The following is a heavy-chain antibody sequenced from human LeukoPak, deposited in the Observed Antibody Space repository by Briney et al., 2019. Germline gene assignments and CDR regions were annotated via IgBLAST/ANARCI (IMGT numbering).Heavy chain of an antibody. CDR1: GGSISSGGYY. D-gene: IGHD3-9*01. Sequence: SETLSLTCTVSGGSISSGGYYWSWIRQHPGKGLEWIGYIYYSGSTHYNPALKSRVTISVDTSKNQFSLKLSSVTAADTAVYYCARGSYDILTGYYTAIDYWGQGTLVTVSS. V-gene: IGHV4-31*03. J-gene: IGHJ4*02. CDR2: IYYSGST. CDR3: ARGSYDILTGYYTAIDY.